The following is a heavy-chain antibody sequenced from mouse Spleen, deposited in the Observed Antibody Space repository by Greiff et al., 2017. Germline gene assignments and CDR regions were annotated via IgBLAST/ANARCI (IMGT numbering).Heavy chain of an antibody. D-gene: IGHD3-1*01. CDR2: INPYNDGT. V-gene: IGHV1-14*01. Sequence: EVKLVESGPELVKPGASVKMSCKASGYTFTSYVMHWVKQKPGQGLEWIGYINPYNDGTKYNEKFKGKATLTSDKSSSTAYMELSSLTSEDSAVYYCARDAQLGLRHYFDYWGQGTTLTVPS. CDR3: ARDAQLGLRHYFDY. J-gene: IGHJ2*01. CDR1: GYTFTSYV.